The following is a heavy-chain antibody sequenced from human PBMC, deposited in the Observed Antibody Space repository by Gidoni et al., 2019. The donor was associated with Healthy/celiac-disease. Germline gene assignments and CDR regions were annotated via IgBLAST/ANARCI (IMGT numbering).Heavy chain of an antibody. V-gene: IGHV3-23*01. CDR1: GFTFRSYA. D-gene: IGHD1-26*01. J-gene: IGHJ6*02. CDR3: AKDRDPGVGATKRYYYYGMDV. Sequence: EVQLLESGGGLVQPGGSLRLSCAASGFTFRSYAMRWVRQAPGKGLEWVSAIRGSGGRTYYADAGKGRFTISRDNSKNTLYLQMNSLRAEDTAVYYCAKDRDPGVGATKRYYYYGMDVWGQGTTVTVSS. CDR2: IRGSGGRT.